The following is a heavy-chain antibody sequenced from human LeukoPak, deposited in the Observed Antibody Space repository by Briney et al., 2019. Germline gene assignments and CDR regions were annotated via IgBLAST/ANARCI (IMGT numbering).Heavy chain of an antibody. CDR3: VKDPPITMVRGVIIDFDY. V-gene: IGHV3-23*01. CDR1: GFTFSRYA. D-gene: IGHD3-10*01. Sequence: GGSLRLSRAASGFTFSRYAMSWVRQAPGKGLEWVSAISGSGNATHYADSAKGRFTISRDNSKNTLYLQMNSLRAEDTAVYYCVKDPPITMVRGVIIDFDYWGQGTLVTVSS. CDR2: ISGSGNAT. J-gene: IGHJ4*02.